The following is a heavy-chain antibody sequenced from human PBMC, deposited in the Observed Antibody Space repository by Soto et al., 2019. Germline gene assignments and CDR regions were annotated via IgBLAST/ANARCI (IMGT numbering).Heavy chain of an antibody. CDR3: ARTKRYGAYDV. CDR1: GFTLSDYY. D-gene: IGHD3-16*01. Sequence: EVKLVESGGGLVQPGGSLRLSCAVSGFTLSDYYIDWVRQAPGKGLEWLARSRDKANSFSTDYAASVKGRLSISRDDSESSVFLQMNSLRTEDTALYYCARTKRYGAYDVWGQGTVVIVS. CDR2: SRDKANSFST. V-gene: IGHV3-72*01. J-gene: IGHJ3*01.